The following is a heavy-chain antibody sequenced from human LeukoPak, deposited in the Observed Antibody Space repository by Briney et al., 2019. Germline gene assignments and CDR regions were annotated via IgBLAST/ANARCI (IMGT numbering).Heavy chain of an antibody. D-gene: IGHD3-22*01. CDR2: IYYTGST. J-gene: IGHJ4*02. Sequence: SETLSLTCTVSGGSISSYYWSWIRQPPGKGLEWIGYIYYTGSTNYNPPLKSRVTISVETSKNQFSLKLTSVTAADTAVYYCARSRSSGYDYRFDYWGQGTLVTVSS. V-gene: IGHV4-59*08. CDR3: ARSRSSGYDYRFDY. CDR1: GGSISSYY.